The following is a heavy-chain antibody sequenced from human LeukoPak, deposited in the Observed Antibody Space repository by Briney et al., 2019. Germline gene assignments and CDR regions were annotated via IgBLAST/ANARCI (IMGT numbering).Heavy chain of an antibody. D-gene: IGHD5-24*01. V-gene: IGHV3-74*01. CDR2: VIRDGSFT. Sequence: GGSLRLSCAASGFTFRSYWMHWVRQAPGKGLEWVSRVIRDGSFTNYADSVKGRFTISRDNAKNTLYLQMSSLRAEDTAVYFCVREGDDFNFDYWGQGSLVTVSS. CDR1: GFTFRSYW. CDR3: VREGDDFNFDY. J-gene: IGHJ4*02.